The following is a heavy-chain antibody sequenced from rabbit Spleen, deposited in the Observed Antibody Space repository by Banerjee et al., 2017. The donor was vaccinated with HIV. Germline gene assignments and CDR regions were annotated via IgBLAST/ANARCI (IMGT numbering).Heavy chain of an antibody. V-gene: IGHV1S40*01. J-gene: IGHJ6*01. CDR2: IEAGSSGST. CDR3: ARDTGTSFSTYGMDL. Sequence: QSLEESGGDLVKPGASLTLTCIASGVSFSGSSYMCWVRQAPGKGLEWIACIEAGSSGSTYSAIWAKGRFTISKTSSTTVTLQMTSLTAADTATYFCARDTGTSFSTYGMDLWGPGTLVTVS. D-gene: IGHD7-1*01. CDR1: GVSFSGSSY.